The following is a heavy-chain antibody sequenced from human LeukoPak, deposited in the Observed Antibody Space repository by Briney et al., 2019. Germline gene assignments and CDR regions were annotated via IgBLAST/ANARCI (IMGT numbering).Heavy chain of an antibody. D-gene: IGHD2-15*01. J-gene: IGHJ6*03. CDR2: ISGSGDKT. Sequence: GSLRLSCAASGFSLSTYALSWVRQAPGGGLEWVAAISGSGDKTYHADSVKGRFTISKDNSENRLSLQMDSLRAEDTAVYFCAKDTTAWWYHRAYMNVWGKGTTVTVTS. CDR1: GFSLSTYA. V-gene: IGHV3-23*01. CDR3: AKDTTAWWYHRAYMNV.